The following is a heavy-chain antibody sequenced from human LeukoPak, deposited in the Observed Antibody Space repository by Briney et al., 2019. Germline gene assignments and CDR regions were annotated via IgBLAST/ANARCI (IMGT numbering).Heavy chain of an antibody. CDR2: FHSSGNS. D-gene: IGHD3-3*01. CDR3: ARDFGYDFWSGSGDDAFDI. J-gene: IGHJ3*02. CDR1: GGPISGHY. Sequence: SETLSLICSVSGGPISGHYWSWIRQSAGKKLEWIGRFHSSGNSNYNPSLKSRITMSIDTSKNQISLTLTSVAAADTAIYYCARDFGYDFWSGSGDDAFDIWGQGTMVTVSS. V-gene: IGHV4-4*07.